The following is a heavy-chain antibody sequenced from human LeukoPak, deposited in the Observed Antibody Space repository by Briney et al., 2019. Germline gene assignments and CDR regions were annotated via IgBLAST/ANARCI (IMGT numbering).Heavy chain of an antibody. V-gene: IGHV3-21*01. CDR1: GFTFSSYS. J-gene: IGHJ6*02. CDR3: ARAQLAAAPHGGYYYYGMDV. D-gene: IGHD6-13*01. Sequence: GGSLRLSCAASGFTFSSYSMNWVRQAPGKGLEWVSSISSSSSYIYYADSVKGRFTISRDNAKNSLYLQMNSLRAEDTAVYYCARAQLAAAPHGGYYYYGMDVWGQGTTVTVSS. CDR2: ISSSSSYI.